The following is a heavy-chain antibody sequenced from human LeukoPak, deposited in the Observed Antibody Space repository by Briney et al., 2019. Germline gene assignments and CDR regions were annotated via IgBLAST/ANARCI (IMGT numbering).Heavy chain of an antibody. CDR3: ARLVLYSSSSGPA. V-gene: IGHV4-39*01. CDR1: GGSISSSSYY. Sequence: PSETLSLTCTVSGGSISSSSYYWGWIRQPPGKGLEWIGSIYYSGSTCYNPSLKSRVTISVDTSKNQFSLKLSSVTAADTAVYYCARLVLYSSSSGPAWGQGTLVTVSS. D-gene: IGHD6-6*01. J-gene: IGHJ4*02. CDR2: IYYSGST.